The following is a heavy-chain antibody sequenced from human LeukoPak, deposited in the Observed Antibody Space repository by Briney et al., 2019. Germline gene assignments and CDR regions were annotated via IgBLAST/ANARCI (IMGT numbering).Heavy chain of an antibody. Sequence: ASVKVSFKASGNTFSSYFIHWVRQAPGQGLEWMGIISPSGGSTSYAQEFQGRVTMTRDTSTSTVYMELSSLRSEDTAVYYCGRVTLYAFDIWGQGTMVTVSS. V-gene: IGHV1-46*01. CDR3: GRVTLYAFDI. J-gene: IGHJ3*02. CDR1: GNTFSSYF. CDR2: ISPSGGST. D-gene: IGHD4-23*01.